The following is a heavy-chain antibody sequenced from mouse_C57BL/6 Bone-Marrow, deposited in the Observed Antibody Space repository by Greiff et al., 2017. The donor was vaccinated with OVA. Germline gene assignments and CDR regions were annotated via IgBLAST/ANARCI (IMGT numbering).Heavy chain of an antibody. CDR1: GYTFTSYW. J-gene: IGHJ2*01. Sequence: VQLQQPGAELVRPGSSVKLSSKASGYTFTSYWLHWVKQRPIQGLEWIGNIDPSDSETHYNQKFKDKATLTVDKSSSTAYMQLSSLTSEDSAVYYCARQDKGYYGSSYFDYWGQGTTLTVSS. CDR2: IDPSDSET. CDR3: ARQDKGYYGSSYFDY. D-gene: IGHD1-1*01. V-gene: IGHV1-52*01.